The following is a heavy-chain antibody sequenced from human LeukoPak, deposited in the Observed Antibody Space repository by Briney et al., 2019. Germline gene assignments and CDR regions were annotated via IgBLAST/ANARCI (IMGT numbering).Heavy chain of an antibody. J-gene: IGHJ4*02. V-gene: IGHV4-59*01. Sequence: SESLSLTCTVSGVSINTYFWSWIRPPPGKGLEWIGYVYYNGITNYNPSLKSRVSISLDTSKNQFSLRLNSVTAAETAVYYCASQLGGTTFHWGQGTLVTVSS. CDR2: VYYNGIT. CDR3: ASQLGGTTFH. D-gene: IGHD1/OR15-1a*01. CDR1: GVSINTYF.